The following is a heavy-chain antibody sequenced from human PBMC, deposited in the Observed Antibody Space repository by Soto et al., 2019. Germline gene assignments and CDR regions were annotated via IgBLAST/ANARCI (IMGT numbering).Heavy chain of an antibody. CDR1: AFTFYNYA. CDR3: AKSRYSDSSGDFYDY. V-gene: IGHV3-23*01. Sequence: EVQLLESGGGLVQPGRSLSLSCAASAFTFYNYAMSWVRQAPGKGLEWVSGIGGSGRTTYYADSVKGRFTISRDNSNNTLFLQMNSLRAEDTAVYYCAKSRYSDSSGDFYDYWGQGTLVTVSS. CDR2: IGGSGRTT. D-gene: IGHD3-22*01. J-gene: IGHJ4*02.